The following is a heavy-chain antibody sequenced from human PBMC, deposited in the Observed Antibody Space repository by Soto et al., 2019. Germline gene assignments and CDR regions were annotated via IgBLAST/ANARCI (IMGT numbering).Heavy chain of an antibody. CDR2: IYWDDDK. D-gene: IGHD2-15*01. Sequence: HITLKESGPTLVRPTQTLTLTCTFSGFSLSTSEVGLGWIRQPPGKALQWLAVIYWDDDKRYSPSLNSRLTTSKDTTNHQVILTMTNAHTVHTATYDCAHDIVVVVAATSVYALDIWGQGTMVTVSS. CDR1: GFSLSTSEVG. CDR3: AHDIVVVVAATSVYALDI. J-gene: IGHJ3*02. V-gene: IGHV2-5*02.